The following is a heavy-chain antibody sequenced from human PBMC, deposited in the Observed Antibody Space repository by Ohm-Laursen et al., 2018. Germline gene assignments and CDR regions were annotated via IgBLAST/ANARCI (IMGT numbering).Heavy chain of an antibody. V-gene: IGHV4-31*03. Sequence: SQTLSLTCTVSGGSISSGGYYWSWIRQPPGKGLEWIGEINHSRSTKYNSSFKSRVTISVDTSKNQFSPKLSSVTAADTAVYYCAREGRYILRFDIWGQGTMVTVSS. CDR1: GGSISSGGYY. CDR2: INHSRST. J-gene: IGHJ3*02. CDR3: AREGRYILRFDI. D-gene: IGHD2-21*01.